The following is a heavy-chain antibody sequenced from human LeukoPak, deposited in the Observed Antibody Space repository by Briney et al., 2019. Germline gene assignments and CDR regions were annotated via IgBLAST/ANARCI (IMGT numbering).Heavy chain of an antibody. CDR1: GVSISSSSYY. Sequence: SETLSLTCTVSGVSISSSSYYWGWIRQPPGKGLEWIGSIYYSGITYYNPSLKSRVTISVDTSKNQFSLKLSSVTAADTAVYYCARGGQIAAAGNNYWGQGTLLTVSS. V-gene: IGHV4-39*01. CDR2: IYYSGIT. CDR3: ARGGQIAAAGNNY. D-gene: IGHD6-13*01. J-gene: IGHJ4*02.